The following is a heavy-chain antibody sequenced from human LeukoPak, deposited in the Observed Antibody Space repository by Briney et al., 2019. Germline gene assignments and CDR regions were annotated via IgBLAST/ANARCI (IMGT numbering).Heavy chain of an antibody. V-gene: IGHV4-34*01. CDR2: INHSGST. D-gene: IGHD3-9*01. CDR3: ARDYGRNYDILTGYPTYYFDY. CDR1: GGSFSGYY. J-gene: IGHJ4*02. Sequence: PSETLSLTCAVYGGSFSGYYWSWIRQPPGKGLEWIGEINHSGSTNYNPSLKSRVTISVDTSKNQFSLKLSSVTAEDTAVYYCARDYGRNYDILTGYPTYYFDYWGQGTLVTVSS.